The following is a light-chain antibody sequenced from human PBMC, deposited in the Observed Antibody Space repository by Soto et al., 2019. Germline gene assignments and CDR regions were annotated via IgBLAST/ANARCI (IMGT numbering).Light chain of an antibody. J-gene: IGLJ1*01. V-gene: IGLV2-14*01. CDR2: EVS. Sequence: QSVLAQPASVSGSPGQSIAISCTGTSSDVGAYNYVSWYQQHPGKAPKLIVHEVSDRPSGVPDRFSGSKSGNTASLTISGLQAEDEADYYCSSYTGAYTLVFGTGTKVTVL. CDR3: SSYTGAYTLV. CDR1: SSDVGAYNY.